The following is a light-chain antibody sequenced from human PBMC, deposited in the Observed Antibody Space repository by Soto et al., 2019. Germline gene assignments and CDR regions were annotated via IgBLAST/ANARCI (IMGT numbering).Light chain of an antibody. CDR2: GAS. CDR1: QSISDT. V-gene: IGKV3-15*01. CDR3: QKYNSWPLT. J-gene: IGKJ4*01. Sequence: EIVMTQSPATLSGAPGGRSTLSCRASQSISDTLAWYQQKPGQAPRLLTYGASTRAPGFPDRFSGSGSGTDLNLTISRLQSEDFAVYYCQKYNSWPLTFGGGTKVDIK.